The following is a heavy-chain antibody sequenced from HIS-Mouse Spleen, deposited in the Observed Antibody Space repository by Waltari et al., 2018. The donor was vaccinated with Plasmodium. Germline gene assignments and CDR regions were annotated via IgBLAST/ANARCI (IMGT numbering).Heavy chain of an antibody. J-gene: IGHJ4*02. D-gene: IGHD6-13*01. V-gene: IGHV3-30*18. Sequence: QVQLVESGGGVVQPGRSLRLHCAASGFTSSSYGMHWVCQAPGKGLGWVAVISYDGSNKYYTDSVKGRFTISRDNSKNTLYLQMNSLRAEDTAVYYCAKDRRSSSWYVDYWGQGTLVTVSS. CDR3: AKDRRSSSWYVDY. CDR2: ISYDGSNK. CDR1: GFTSSSYG.